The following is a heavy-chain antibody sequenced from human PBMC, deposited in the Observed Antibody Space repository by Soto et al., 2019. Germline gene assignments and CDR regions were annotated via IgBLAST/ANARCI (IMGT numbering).Heavy chain of an antibody. J-gene: IGHJ5*02. D-gene: IGHD3-10*01. CDR2: INHSGST. CDR1: GGSFSGYY. Sequence: QVQLQQWGAGLLKPSETLSLTCAVYGGSFSGYYWSWIRQPPGKGLEWIGEINHSGSTNYNPSLKSRVTISVDTSKNQFSLKLSSVTAADTAVYYCAKKDREFSRFDPWGQGTLVTVSS. V-gene: IGHV4-34*01. CDR3: AKKDREFSRFDP.